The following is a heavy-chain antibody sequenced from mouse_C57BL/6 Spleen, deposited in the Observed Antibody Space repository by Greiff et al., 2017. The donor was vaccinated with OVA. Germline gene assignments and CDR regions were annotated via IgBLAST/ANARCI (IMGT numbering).Heavy chain of an antibody. D-gene: IGHD2-3*01. CDR3: ARGYGDGYWFAY. J-gene: IGHJ3*01. CDR2: IDPSDSYT. Sequence: QVQLQQPGAELVMPGASVKLSCKASGYTFTSYWMHWVKQRPGQGLEWIGEIDPSDSYTNYNQKFKGKSTLTVDKSSSTAYMQLSSLTSEDSAVYYCARGYGDGYWFAYWGQGTLVTVSA. V-gene: IGHV1-69*01. CDR1: GYTFTSYW.